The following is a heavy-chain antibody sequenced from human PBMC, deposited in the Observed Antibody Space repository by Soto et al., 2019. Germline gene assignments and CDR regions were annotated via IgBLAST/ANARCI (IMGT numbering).Heavy chain of an antibody. Sequence: SETLSLTCAVYGGSFSGYYWGWIRQPPGKGLEWIGEINHSGSTNYNPSLKSRVTISVDTSKNQFSLNLNSVTAADTAVYFCARVNYGDPDYWGQGTLVTVSS. D-gene: IGHD4-17*01. J-gene: IGHJ4*02. CDR2: INHSGST. CDR1: GGSFSGYY. CDR3: ARVNYGDPDY. V-gene: IGHV4-34*01.